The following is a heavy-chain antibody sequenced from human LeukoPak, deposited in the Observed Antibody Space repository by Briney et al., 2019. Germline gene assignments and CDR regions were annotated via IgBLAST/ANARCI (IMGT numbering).Heavy chain of an antibody. Sequence: PSETLSLTCTVSSGSISSSSYYWGWIRQPPGKGLECIGNIYPSGTPYYNPSLKSRVTISIDTSKSQFSLRLSSVTAADTAVYYCVQNIPGAIEHWRQGTLVTVSS. J-gene: IGHJ1*01. V-gene: IGHV4-39*01. D-gene: IGHD1-7*01. CDR1: SGSISSSSYY. CDR2: IYPSGTP. CDR3: VQNIPGAIEH.